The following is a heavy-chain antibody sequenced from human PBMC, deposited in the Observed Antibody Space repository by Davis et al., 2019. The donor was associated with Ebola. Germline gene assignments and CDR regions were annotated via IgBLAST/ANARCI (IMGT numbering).Heavy chain of an antibody. CDR2: IYYSGST. CDR3: ARDAQTYCGGVCYSDTDYYYGMDV. Sequence: GSLRLSCTVSGGSISSYYWSWIRQPPGKGLEWIGYIYYSGSTNYNHSLKSRVTISVDTSKNQFSLKLSSVTAADTAVYYCARDAQTYCGGVCYSDTDYYYGMDVWGKGTTVTVSS. D-gene: IGHD2-21*02. J-gene: IGHJ6*04. CDR1: GGSISSYY. V-gene: IGHV4-59*12.